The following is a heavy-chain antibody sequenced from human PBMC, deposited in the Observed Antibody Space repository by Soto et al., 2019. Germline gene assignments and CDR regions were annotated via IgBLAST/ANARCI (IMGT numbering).Heavy chain of an antibody. CDR3: ARRDCSGGSCYATFDY. Sequence: QVQLQESGPGLVKPSETLSLTCTVSGGSISSYYWSWIRQPPGKGLEWIGYIYYSGSTNYNPSLKSRVTISVDTSKNQFSLKLSSVTAADTAVYNCARRDCSGGSCYATFDYWGQGTLVTVSS. V-gene: IGHV4-59*08. CDR1: GGSISSYY. D-gene: IGHD2-15*01. J-gene: IGHJ4*02. CDR2: IYYSGST.